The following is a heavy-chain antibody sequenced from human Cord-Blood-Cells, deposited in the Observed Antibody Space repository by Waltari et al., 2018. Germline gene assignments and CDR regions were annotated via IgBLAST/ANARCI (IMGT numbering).Heavy chain of an antibody. CDR3: ATDRYSSSIDAFDI. Sequence: QVQLVQSGAEVNKPGASVKVSCKVSGHNLTELSINWARQAPGKGLEWMGGFDPEDGETIYAQKFQGRVTMTEDTSTDTAYLELSSLRSEDTAVYYCATDRYSSSIDAFDIWGQGTMVTVSS. CDR1: GHNLTELS. D-gene: IGHD6-6*01. CDR2: FDPEDGET. V-gene: IGHV1-24*01. J-gene: IGHJ3*02.